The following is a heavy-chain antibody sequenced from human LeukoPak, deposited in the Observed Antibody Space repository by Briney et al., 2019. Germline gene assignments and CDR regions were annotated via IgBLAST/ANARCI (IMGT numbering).Heavy chain of an antibody. CDR1: GFTFSDHY. CDR3: ARGSSGVTISSYGMDV. Sequence: PGGSLRLSCAASGFTFSDHYMDWFPQAPGKGLEWVARTKNKANSYTTQYAASVKGRFTISRDDSKNSLYLQMNSLKTEDTAVYYCARGSSGVTISSYGMDVWGKGTTVTVSS. J-gene: IGHJ6*04. D-gene: IGHD3-9*01. V-gene: IGHV3-72*01. CDR2: TKNKANSYTT.